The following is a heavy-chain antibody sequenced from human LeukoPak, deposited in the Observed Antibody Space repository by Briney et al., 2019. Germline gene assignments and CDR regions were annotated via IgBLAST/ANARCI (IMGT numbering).Heavy chain of an antibody. V-gene: IGHV3-23*01. D-gene: IGHD5-18*01. CDR1: GFTFSSYA. J-gene: IGHJ4*02. CDR3: AKGVGGVLQLWFGS. Sequence: GGSLRLSCAASGFTFSSYAMSCVRQAPGKGLDWVSAISGSVGSTYYADSVKGRFTISRDNSKNTLYLQMNSLRAEDTAVYYCAKGVGGVLQLWFGSWGQGTLVTVSS. CDR2: ISGSVGST.